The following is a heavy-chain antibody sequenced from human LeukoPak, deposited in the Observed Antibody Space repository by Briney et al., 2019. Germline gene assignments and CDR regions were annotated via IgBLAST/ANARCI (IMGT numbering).Heavy chain of an antibody. Sequence: SETLSLTCTVSGYSISSGYYWGWIRQPPGKGLEWFGSIYHSGSTYYNPSLKSRVTISVDTSKNQFSLKLSSVTAADTAVYYCARQLGIAAAGKGYYYYMDVWGKGTTVTVSS. J-gene: IGHJ6*03. CDR3: ARQLGIAAAGKGYYYYMDV. CDR1: GYSISSGYY. V-gene: IGHV4-38-2*02. CDR2: IYHSGST. D-gene: IGHD6-13*01.